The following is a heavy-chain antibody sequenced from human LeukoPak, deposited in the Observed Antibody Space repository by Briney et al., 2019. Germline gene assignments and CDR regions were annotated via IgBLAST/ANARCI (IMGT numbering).Heavy chain of an antibody. D-gene: IGHD5-24*01. V-gene: IGHV4-31*03. CDR1: GGSISSGGYY. CDR2: IYYSGST. J-gene: IGHJ5*02. Sequence: SETLSLTCTVSGGSISSGGYYWSWIRQHPGKGLEWIGYIYYSGSTYYNPSLKSRVTISVDTSKNQFSLKLSSVTAADTAVYYCARGGRWLQLLPFDPWGQGTLVTVSS. CDR3: ARGGRWLQLLPFDP.